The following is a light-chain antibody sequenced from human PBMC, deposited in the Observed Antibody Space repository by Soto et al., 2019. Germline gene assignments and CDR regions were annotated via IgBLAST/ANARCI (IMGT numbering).Light chain of an antibody. CDR3: QQYNNWS. CDR1: QSVGSN. Sequence: EMVMTQSPDTLSVSPGERATLSCRASQSVGSNLAWYQQKPGQAPRLLIYAASTRATGIPARFSGSGSGTEFTLTISSLQSEDFAAYYCQQYNNWSFGQGTRLEIK. CDR2: AAS. V-gene: IGKV3-15*01. J-gene: IGKJ5*01.